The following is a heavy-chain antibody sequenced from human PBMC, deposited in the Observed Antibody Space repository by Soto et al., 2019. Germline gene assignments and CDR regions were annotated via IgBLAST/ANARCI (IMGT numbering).Heavy chain of an antibody. J-gene: IGHJ4*02. CDR2: ISYDGSNK. CDR3: ARGTLYGLGYSSGWPNFDY. CDR1: GFTFSNYA. Sequence: QVQLVESGGGVVQPGRSLRLSCAASGFTFSNYAMHWVRQAPGKALEWVAVISYDGSNKYYADSVKGRFTISRDNSKNTLYLQMNSLRAEDTAVYHCARGTLYGLGYSSGWPNFDYWGQRTLVTVSS. V-gene: IGHV3-30-3*01. D-gene: IGHD6-19*01.